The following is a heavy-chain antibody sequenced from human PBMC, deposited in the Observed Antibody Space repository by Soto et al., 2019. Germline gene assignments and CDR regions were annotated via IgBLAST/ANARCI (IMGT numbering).Heavy chain of an antibody. D-gene: IGHD2-8*01. J-gene: IGHJ4*02. CDR2: IHYSGST. V-gene: IGHV4-39*01. CDR3: ARHEGNGNVWPLDY. Sequence: SETLSLTCTVSGDSIGTTHSYWAWIRQSPGKGLEWIGNIHYSGSTYYMPSLRSRVTLSVDTSKNQFSLRLTSVTAEDTAVYYCARHEGNGNVWPLDYWGQGILVT. CDR1: GDSIGTTHSY.